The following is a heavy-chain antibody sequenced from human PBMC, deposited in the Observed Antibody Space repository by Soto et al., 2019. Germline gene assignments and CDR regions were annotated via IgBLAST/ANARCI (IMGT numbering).Heavy chain of an antibody. CDR1: GFTFDDYT. CDR3: AKDISRSRLSDGMDV. D-gene: IGHD6-13*01. V-gene: IGHV3-43*01. CDR2: ISWDGGGT. J-gene: IGHJ6*02. Sequence: EVQLVESGGVVVQPGGSLRLSCAASGFTFDDYTMHWVRQAPGEGLEWVSLISWDGGGTTYAVSAKGRFPISRANRKNSLYLQMNSVISVGAAFYYCAKDISRSRLSDGMDVLGQGTTVTVSS.